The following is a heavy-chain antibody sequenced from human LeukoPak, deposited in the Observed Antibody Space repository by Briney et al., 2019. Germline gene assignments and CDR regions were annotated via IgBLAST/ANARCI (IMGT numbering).Heavy chain of an antibody. CDR3: ARDSGSTELFDY. CDR2: ISYDGSNK. Sequence: GRSLRLSCAASGFTFSSYAMHWVRQAPGKGLEWVAVISYDGSNKYYADSVKGRFTISRDNSKNTLYLQMNSLRAEDTAVYYCARDSGSTELFDYWGQGTLVTVSS. V-gene: IGHV3-30-3*01. J-gene: IGHJ4*02. D-gene: IGHD2-2*01. CDR1: GFTFSSYA.